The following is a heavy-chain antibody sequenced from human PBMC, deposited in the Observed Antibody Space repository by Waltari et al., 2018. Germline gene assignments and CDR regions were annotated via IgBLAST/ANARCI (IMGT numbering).Heavy chain of an antibody. CDR2: INSGGSSI. CDR3: SRDATPIHRSGWVYFDF. D-gene: IGHD6-19*01. Sequence: EVQLVESGGGLVQPGGSLRLSCVGSGFTFSDYEMNWVRQAPGTGLEWISYINSGGSSIHYADSVEGRFTVSRDNAKNSVYLQMNSLRVEDTAVYYCSRDATPIHRSGWVYFDFWGQGALVTVSS. V-gene: IGHV3-48*03. J-gene: IGHJ4*02. CDR1: GFTFSDYE.